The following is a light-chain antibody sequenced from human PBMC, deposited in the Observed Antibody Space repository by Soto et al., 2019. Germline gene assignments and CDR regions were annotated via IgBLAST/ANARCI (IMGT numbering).Light chain of an antibody. CDR2: DVS. J-gene: IGLJ1*01. CDR1: SSDIGGYNY. V-gene: IGLV2-14*03. CDR3: SSYTTGGTYV. Sequence: QSALTQPASLSGSPGQSISISCTGTSSDIGGYNYVSWYQQHPGKAPKLMIYDVSNRPSGVSNRFSGSKSGNTASLTISGLQAEDEADYYCSSYTTGGTYVFGTGTKVTVL.